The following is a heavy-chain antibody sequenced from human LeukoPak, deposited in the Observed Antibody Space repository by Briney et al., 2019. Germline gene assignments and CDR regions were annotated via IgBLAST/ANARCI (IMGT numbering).Heavy chain of an antibody. CDR1: GGSISIYY. V-gene: IGHV4-59*01. Sequence: SETLSLTCTVSGGSISIYYWSWIRQPPGKGLEWIGYIYYSGSTNYNPSLKSRVTISVDTSKNQFSLKLSPVTAADPAVYYCACAPGGYVLYYFDYWGQGTLVTVSS. CDR3: ACAPGGYVLYYFDY. J-gene: IGHJ4*02. D-gene: IGHD5-12*01. CDR2: IYYSGST.